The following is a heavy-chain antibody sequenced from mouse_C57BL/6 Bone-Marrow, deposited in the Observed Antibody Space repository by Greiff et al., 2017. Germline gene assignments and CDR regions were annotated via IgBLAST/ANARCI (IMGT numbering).Heavy chain of an antibody. D-gene: IGHD1-1*01. CDR1: EYEFPSHD. J-gene: IGHJ1*03. Sequence: EVMLVESGGGLVQPGESLKLSCESNEYEFPSHDMSWVRKTPEKRLELVAAINSDGGSTYYPDTMERRFIISRDNTKKTLYLQMSSLRSEDTALYYCARRGNYYGSSHWYFDVWGTGTTVTVSS. CDR2: INSDGGST. CDR3: ARRGNYYGSSHWYFDV. V-gene: IGHV5-2*01.